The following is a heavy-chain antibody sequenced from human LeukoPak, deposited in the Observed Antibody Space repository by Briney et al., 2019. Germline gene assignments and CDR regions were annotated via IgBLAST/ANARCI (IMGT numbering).Heavy chain of an antibody. CDR2: IYTDGST. CDR3: TDAVAG. V-gene: IGHV3-53*05. J-gene: IGHJ4*02. D-gene: IGHD4-23*01. CDR1: GFSVGNNY. Sequence: GGSLRLSCAASGFSVGNNYVTWVRQPPGKGLEWVSVIYTDGSTYYADSVKGRFIISRDSSKNTLYLQMNSLRAEDTAVYYCTDAVAGWGQGTLVTVSS.